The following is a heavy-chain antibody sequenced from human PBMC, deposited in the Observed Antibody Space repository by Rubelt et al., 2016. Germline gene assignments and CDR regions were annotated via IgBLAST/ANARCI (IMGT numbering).Heavy chain of an antibody. CDR2: ISAYNGNT. CDR3: AREISLTV. Sequence: WMGWISAYNGNTNYAQKFQGRVTMTTDTSTTTAYMELRGLRSDDTAVYYCAREISLTVWGQGTLVTVSS. V-gene: IGHV1-18*01. D-gene: IGHD3-3*02. J-gene: IGHJ4*02.